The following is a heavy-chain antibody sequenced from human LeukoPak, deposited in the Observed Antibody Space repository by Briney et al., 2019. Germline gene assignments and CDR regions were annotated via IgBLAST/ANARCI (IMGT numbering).Heavy chain of an antibody. D-gene: IGHD6-19*01. V-gene: IGHV1-18*04. J-gene: IGHJ6*03. Sequence: ASVKVSCKASGYTFTGYYMHWVRQAPGQGLEWMGWISAYNGNTNYAQKLQGRVTMTTDTSTSTAYMELRSLRSDDTAVYYCARGTSSGWYPVYYYYYYYMDVWGKGTTVTVSS. CDR1: GYTFTGYY. CDR2: ISAYNGNT. CDR3: ARGTSSGWYPVYYYYYYYMDV.